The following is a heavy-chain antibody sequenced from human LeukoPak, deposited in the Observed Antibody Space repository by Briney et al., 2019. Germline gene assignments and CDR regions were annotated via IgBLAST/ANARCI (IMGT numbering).Heavy chain of an antibody. Sequence: PSETLSLTCTVSGGSISSGGYYWSWIRQPPGKGLEWIGYIYHSGSTYYNPSLKSRVTISVDRSKNQFSLKLSSVTAADTAVYYCARDSVGQPDYWGQGTLVTVSS. J-gene: IGHJ4*02. D-gene: IGHD5/OR15-5a*01. V-gene: IGHV4-30-2*01. CDR2: IYHSGST. CDR3: ARDSVGQPDY. CDR1: GGSISSGGYY.